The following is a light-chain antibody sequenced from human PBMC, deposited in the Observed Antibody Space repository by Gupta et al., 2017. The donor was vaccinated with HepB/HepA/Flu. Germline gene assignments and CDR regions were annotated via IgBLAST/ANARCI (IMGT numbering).Light chain of an antibody. CDR2: DVN. J-gene: IGLJ2*01. Sequence: QSALTQPASVSGSPGQSITIYCTGTSSDIGTYSYVSWYQQHPGKAPKLMIYDVNNRPSGVSNRFSGSKSGNTASLTISGLQTEDEAEYYCSAYTTSNTLLFGGGTKVSVL. CDR1: SSDIGTYSY. V-gene: IGLV2-14*03. CDR3: SAYTTSNTLL.